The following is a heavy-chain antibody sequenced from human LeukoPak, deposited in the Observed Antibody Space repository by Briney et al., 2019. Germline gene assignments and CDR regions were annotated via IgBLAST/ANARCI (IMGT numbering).Heavy chain of an antibody. J-gene: IGHJ4*02. CDR1: GYTFTNFG. Sequence: AASVKVSCKSSGYTFTNFGIGWVRQAPGQGLEWMGWTSAYNGKTNYAQNLRGRVTMIIDRSTSTVYMELRSLRSDDTAVYYCARDATDAAYTPMNDYWGQGTLVTVSS. CDR2: TSAYNGKT. D-gene: IGHD2-15*01. CDR3: ARDATDAAYTPMNDY. V-gene: IGHV1-18*01.